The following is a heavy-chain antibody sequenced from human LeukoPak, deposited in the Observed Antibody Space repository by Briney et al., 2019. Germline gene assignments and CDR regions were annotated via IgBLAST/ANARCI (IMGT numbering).Heavy chain of an antibody. CDR2: IRYDGSNK. Sequence: PGGSLRLSCAASGFTFSSYGMHWVRQAPGKGLEWVAFIRYDGSNKYYADSVKGRFTISRDNSKNTLYLQMNSLRAEDTAVYYCAKGIWEQLVPFDYWGQGTLVTVSS. CDR1: GFTFSSYG. V-gene: IGHV3-30*02. D-gene: IGHD6-6*01. CDR3: AKGIWEQLVPFDY. J-gene: IGHJ4*02.